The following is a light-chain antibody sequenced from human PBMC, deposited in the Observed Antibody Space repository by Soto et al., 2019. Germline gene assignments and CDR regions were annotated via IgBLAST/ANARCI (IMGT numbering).Light chain of an antibody. J-gene: IGKJ1*01. Sequence: EIVFSQSPRALSLSPRERATLSCRASQSVSSFLAWYQKKPGQAPRLLISDASTGASGIPPRFSGSGSGTDFTLTISRLEPEDFAVYYCQQYGSSPQTFGQGTKVDI. CDR2: DAS. V-gene: IGKV3-20*01. CDR1: QSVSSF. CDR3: QQYGSSPQT.